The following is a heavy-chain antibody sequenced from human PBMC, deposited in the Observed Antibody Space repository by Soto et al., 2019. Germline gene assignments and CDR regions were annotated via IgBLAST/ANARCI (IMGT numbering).Heavy chain of an antibody. D-gene: IGHD3-22*01. Sequence: GGSLRLSCAASGFTFSNAWMSWVRQAPGKGLEWVGRIKSKTDGGTTDYAAPVKGRFTISRDDSKNTLCLQMNSLKTEDTAVYFCTTEYYYDSSTYYYAFDYWGQGTLVTVS. CDR1: GFTFSNAW. CDR2: IKSKTDGGTT. J-gene: IGHJ4*02. CDR3: TTEYYYDSSTYYYAFDY. V-gene: IGHV3-15*01.